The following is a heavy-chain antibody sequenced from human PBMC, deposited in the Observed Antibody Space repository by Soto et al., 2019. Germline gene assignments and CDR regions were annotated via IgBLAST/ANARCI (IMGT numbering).Heavy chain of an antibody. CDR3: ARGYFDSRGYSNTFDI. CDR1: GVSISSAY. CDR2: IHNSGGT. J-gene: IGHJ3*02. D-gene: IGHD3-22*01. V-gene: IGHV4-59*01. Sequence: SETLSLTCTVSGVSISSAYWSWIRQPPGKGPEWIGYIHNSGGTNYNPSLKSRVTFSVDTSKNQFSLRLSSVTTADTAMYYCARGYFDSRGYSNTFDIWRQGTMVTVSS.